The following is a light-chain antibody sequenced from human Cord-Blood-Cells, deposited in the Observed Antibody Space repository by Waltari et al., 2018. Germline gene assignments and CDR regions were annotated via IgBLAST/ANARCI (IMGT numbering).Light chain of an antibody. CDR2: WAS. CDR1: QSVLYSSNNKNY. J-gene: IGKJ1*01. Sequence: DIVMTQSPDSLAVSLGARATINCKSSQSVLYSSNNKNYLAWYQQKPGQPPKLLIYWASTRESGVPARFSGSGSGTDFTLTISSLQAEDVAVYYCQQYYSTPPTFGQGTKVEIK. CDR3: QQYYSTPPT. V-gene: IGKV4-1*01.